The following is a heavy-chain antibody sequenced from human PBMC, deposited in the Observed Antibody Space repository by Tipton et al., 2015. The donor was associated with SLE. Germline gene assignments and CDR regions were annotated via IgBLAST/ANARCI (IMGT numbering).Heavy chain of an antibody. D-gene: IGHD3-10*02. CDR3: ARERGMFLRGWFDP. CDR2: INHSGST. Sequence: TLSLTCAVYGGSFSGYYWSWIRQPPGKGLEWIGEINHSGSTNYNPSLKSRVTISVDTSKNQFSLKLSSVTAADTAVYYCARERGMFLRGWFDPWGQGTLVTVSS. CDR1: GGSFSGYY. J-gene: IGHJ5*02. V-gene: IGHV4-34*01.